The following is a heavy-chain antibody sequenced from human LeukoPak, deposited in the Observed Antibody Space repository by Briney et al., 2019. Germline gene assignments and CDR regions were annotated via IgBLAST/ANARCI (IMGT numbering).Heavy chain of an antibody. CDR2: ISSSGSTI. D-gene: IGHD6-13*01. CDR1: GFTFSDYY. V-gene: IGHV3-11*01. Sequence: GGSLRLSCAASGFTFSDYYMSWIRQAPGKGLEWVSYISSSGSTIYYADSVKGRFTISRDKAKNSLYLQMNSLRAEDTAVYYCARRIAAASPFDPWGQGTLVTVSS. J-gene: IGHJ5*02. CDR3: ARRIAAASPFDP.